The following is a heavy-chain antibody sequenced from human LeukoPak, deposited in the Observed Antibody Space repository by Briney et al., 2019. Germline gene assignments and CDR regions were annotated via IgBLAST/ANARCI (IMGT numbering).Heavy chain of an antibody. CDR3: AHLHTYYYDSSGYYRLSYYFDY. J-gene: IGHJ4*02. CDR1: GFSLRTSGVG. Sequence: SGPTLLKPTPTLTLTCTFSGFSLRTSGVGVGWIRQPPGKALEWLSLIYWDDDKRYSPSLKSRLTITKDTSKNQVVLTMTNMDPVDTATYYCAHLHTYYYDSSGYYRLSYYFDYWGQGTLVAVSS. CDR2: IYWDDDK. V-gene: IGHV2-5*02. D-gene: IGHD3-22*01.